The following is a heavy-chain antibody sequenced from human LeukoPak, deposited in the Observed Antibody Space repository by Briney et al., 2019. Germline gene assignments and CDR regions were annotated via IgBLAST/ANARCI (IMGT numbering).Heavy chain of an antibody. CDR3: ARHAGYYYGSGSYIPPRYYFDY. V-gene: IGHV4-34*01. D-gene: IGHD3-10*01. CDR1: GGSISNYY. Sequence: SETLSLTCTVSGGSISNYYWSWIRQPPGKGLEWIGEINHSGSTNYNPSLKSRVTISVDTSKNQFSLKLSSVTAADTAVYYCARHAGYYYGSGSYIPPRYYFDYWGQGTLVTVSS. J-gene: IGHJ4*02. CDR2: INHSGST.